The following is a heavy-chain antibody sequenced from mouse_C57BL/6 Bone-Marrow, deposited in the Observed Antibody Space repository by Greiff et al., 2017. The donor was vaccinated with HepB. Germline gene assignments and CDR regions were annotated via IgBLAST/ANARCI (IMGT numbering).Heavy chain of an antibody. Sequence: EVQLQQPGPELVKPGASVKISCKASGYTFTDYYMNWVKQSHGKSLEWIGDINPNNGGTSYNQKFKGKATLTVDKSSSTAYMELRSLTSEDSAVYYCAREGCPYAMDYWGQGTSVTVSS. CDR3: AREGCPYAMDY. V-gene: IGHV1-26*01. CDR2: INPNNGGT. J-gene: IGHJ4*01. CDR1: GYTFTDYY.